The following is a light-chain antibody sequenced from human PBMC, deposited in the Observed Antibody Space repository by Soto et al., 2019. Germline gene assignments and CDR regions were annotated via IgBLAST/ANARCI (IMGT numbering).Light chain of an antibody. CDR1: SSNIGAGFD. V-gene: IGLV1-40*01. CDR2: ANT. CDR3: QSHDSRLSEYV. J-gene: IGLJ1*01. Sequence: QSVLTQPPSLSGAPGQRVTISCTGSSSNIGAGFDVHWYQQVPGTAPRLLINANTNRPSGVPDRFSGSKSGTSASLAITGLQPEDEADYFCQSHDSRLSEYVFGSGTKVTVL.